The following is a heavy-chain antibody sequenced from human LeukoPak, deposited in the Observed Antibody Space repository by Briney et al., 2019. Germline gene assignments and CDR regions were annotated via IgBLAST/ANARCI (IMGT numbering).Heavy chain of an antibody. V-gene: IGHV4-59*01. CDR3: ARDPAVPAAAAPYYYYGMDV. J-gene: IGHJ6*02. Sequence: SETLSLTCTVSGGSISSYYWSWIRQPPGKGLEWIGYIYYSGSTNYNPSLKSRVTISVDTSKNQFSLKLSSVTAADTAMYYCARDPAVPAAAAPYYYYGMDVWGQGTTVTVSS. CDR2: IYYSGST. CDR1: GGSISSYY. D-gene: IGHD6-13*01.